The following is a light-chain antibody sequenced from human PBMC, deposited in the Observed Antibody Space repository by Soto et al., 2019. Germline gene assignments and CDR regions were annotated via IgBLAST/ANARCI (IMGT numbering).Light chain of an antibody. CDR3: QQYGNSPYT. CDR1: QSVRSTY. V-gene: IGKV3-20*01. Sequence: EIVLTQSPGTLSLSPGERATLSCRASQSVRSTYLAWYRQKPGQAPRLLIYGASSRATGIPDRFSGRGSGTDFTLTISRLEPEDFAVYYCQQYGNSPYTFGQGTKLEIK. CDR2: GAS. J-gene: IGKJ2*01.